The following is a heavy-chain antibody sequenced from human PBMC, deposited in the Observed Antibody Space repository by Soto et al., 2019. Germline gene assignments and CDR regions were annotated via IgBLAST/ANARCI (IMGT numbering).Heavy chain of an antibody. J-gene: IGHJ3*02. D-gene: IGHD3-9*01. CDR3: ASTTRYFDWLDAFDI. Sequence: ASVEVSCKASCFTFTSSAVQWVRQARLQRLELIGWIVVGRCNTNYAQKFQERVTITRDMSTSTAYMELSSLRSEDTAVYYCASTTRYFDWLDAFDIWGQGTMVTVSS. CDR2: IVVGRCNT. V-gene: IGHV1-58*01. CDR1: CFTFTSSA.